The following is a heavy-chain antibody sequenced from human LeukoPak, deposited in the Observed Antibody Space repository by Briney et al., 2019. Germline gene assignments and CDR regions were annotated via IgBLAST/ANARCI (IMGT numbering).Heavy chain of an antibody. D-gene: IGHD6-19*01. Sequence: GGSLRLSCAASGFTFSDYYMSWIRQAPGKGLEWVSYISSSGSTIYYADSVKGRFTISRDNAKNSLYLQMNSLRAEDTAVYYCARENGQWLVPRRHAFDIWGQGTMVTVSS. CDR2: ISSSGSTI. CDR1: GFTFSDYY. CDR3: ARENGQWLVPRRHAFDI. V-gene: IGHV3-11*01. J-gene: IGHJ3*02.